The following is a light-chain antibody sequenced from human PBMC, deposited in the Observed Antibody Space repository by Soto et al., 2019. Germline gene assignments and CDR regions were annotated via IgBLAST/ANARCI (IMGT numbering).Light chain of an antibody. Sequence: QYVLTQPPSVSEAPGQRVTISCTGSSSNIGAGYEAHWYQQVPGTAPKLLIYENNNRPSGVPDRFSGSKSGTSASLAITGLQAEDEAEYYCQSYDSSLSGDVFGTGTKLTVL. CDR2: ENN. CDR1: SSNIGAGYE. V-gene: IGLV1-40*01. CDR3: QSYDSSLSGDV. J-gene: IGLJ1*01.